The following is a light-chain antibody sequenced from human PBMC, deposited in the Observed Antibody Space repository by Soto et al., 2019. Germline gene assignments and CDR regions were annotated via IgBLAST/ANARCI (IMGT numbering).Light chain of an antibody. CDR2: EVR. Sequence: QSALTQPASVSGSPGQSITISCTGTSSDVGVYNYVSWYQQHTGKAPKLMISEVRNRPSGVSDRFSGSKSANTASLTISGLQAEDEADYYCASYTATTAWVFGGGTKLAVL. CDR3: ASYTATTAWV. V-gene: IGLV2-14*01. CDR1: SSDVGVYNY. J-gene: IGLJ3*02.